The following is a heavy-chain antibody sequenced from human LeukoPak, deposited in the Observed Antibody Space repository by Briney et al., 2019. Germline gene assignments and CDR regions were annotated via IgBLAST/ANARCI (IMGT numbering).Heavy chain of an antibody. CDR2: IYYSGST. D-gene: IGHD3-3*01. Sequence: SETLSLTCTVSGGSISSYYWSWIRQPPGKGLEWIGYIYYSGSTNYNPSLKSRVTMSLDTSKNQFSLKLTSLTAADTAVYYCARHPSFRADFFDFWGQGTLVTVSS. V-gene: IGHV4-59*08. J-gene: IGHJ4*02. CDR3: ARHPSFRADFFDF. CDR1: GGSISSYY.